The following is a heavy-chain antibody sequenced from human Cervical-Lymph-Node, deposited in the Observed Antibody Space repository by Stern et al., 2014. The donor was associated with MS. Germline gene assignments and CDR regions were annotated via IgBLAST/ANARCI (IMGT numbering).Heavy chain of an antibody. CDR2: IIPIHGTA. CDR3: ARVRELGMDV. D-gene: IGHD1-7*01. CDR1: GGTFSSYA. Sequence: QVQLGQSGAEVKKPWSSVKVSCKASGGTFSSYAISWVRQAPGQGLEWMGGIIPIHGTANYAQKFQGRVTITADDSTSTAFMELSSLRSEDTAMYYCARVRELGMDVWGQGTTVTVSS. V-gene: IGHV1-69*01. J-gene: IGHJ6*02.